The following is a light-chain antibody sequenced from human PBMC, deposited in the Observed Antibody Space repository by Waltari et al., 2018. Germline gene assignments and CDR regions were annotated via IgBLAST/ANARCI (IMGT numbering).Light chain of an antibody. V-gene: IGKV2-28*01. CDR1: QSLLHTNGYIF. Sequence: DIVMTQSPLSLPVTPGERAYISCTSVQSLLHTNGYIFLDWYVQKPGQSPQLLIYLGSRRASGVPDRFSGSGSATDFTLQISTVETDDVGVYYCMQSLQTPRTFGQGTKVEIK. CDR2: LGS. CDR3: MQSLQTPRT. J-gene: IGKJ1*01.